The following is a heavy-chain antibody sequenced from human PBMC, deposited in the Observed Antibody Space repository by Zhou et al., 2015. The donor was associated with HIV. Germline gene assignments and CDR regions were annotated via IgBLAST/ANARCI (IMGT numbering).Heavy chain of an antibody. CDR1: GGTVSRFA. CDR2: IIPTFGTT. D-gene: IGHD3-22*01. Sequence: QVQLVQSGAEVKKPGSSVKVSCKASGGTVSRFAISWVRQAPGQGLEWMGGIIPTFGTTNYAQKFKGRVTITADDSTGTTYMELSSLRSEDTAVYFCARSSVNHDNAFDIWGQGTNVIVSP. CDR3: ARSSVNHDNAFDI. V-gene: IGHV1-69*01. J-gene: IGHJ3*02.